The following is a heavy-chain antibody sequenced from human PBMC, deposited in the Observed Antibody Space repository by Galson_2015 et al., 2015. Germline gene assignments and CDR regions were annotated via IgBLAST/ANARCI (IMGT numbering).Heavy chain of an antibody. D-gene: IGHD5-12*01. CDR3: AREEIKDVATIHCYYYGMDV. V-gene: IGHV3-33*01. CDR2: IWYDGSNK. CDR1: GFTFSSYG. J-gene: IGHJ6*02. Sequence: SLRLSCAASGFTFSSYGMHWVRQAPGKGLEWMAVIWYDGSNKYYADSVKGRFTISRDNSKNTLYLQMNSLRAEDTAVYYCAREEIKDVATIHCYYYGMDVWGQGTTVTVSS.